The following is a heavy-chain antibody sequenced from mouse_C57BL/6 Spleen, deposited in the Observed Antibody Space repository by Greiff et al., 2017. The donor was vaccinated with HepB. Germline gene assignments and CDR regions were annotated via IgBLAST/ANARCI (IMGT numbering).Heavy chain of an antibody. J-gene: IGHJ2*01. Sequence: QVQLKQPGAELVKPGASVKLSCKASGYTFTSYWMQWVKQRPGQGLEWIGEIDPSDSYTNYNQKFKGKATLTVDTSSSTAYMQLSSLTSEDSAVYYCARVTTVVAGGFDYWGQGTTLTVSS. CDR1: GYTFTSYW. CDR3: ARVTTVVAGGFDY. CDR2: IDPSDSYT. D-gene: IGHD1-1*01. V-gene: IGHV1-50*01.